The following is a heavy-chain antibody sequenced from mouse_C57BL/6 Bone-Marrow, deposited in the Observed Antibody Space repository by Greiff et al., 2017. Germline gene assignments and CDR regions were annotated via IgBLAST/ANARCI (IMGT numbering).Heavy chain of an antibody. CDR1: GYTFTDYY. V-gene: IGHV1-19*01. CDR2: INPYNGGT. CDR3: ARVSQKYYLDY. Sequence: EVQLQQSGPVLVKPGASVKMSCKASGYTFTDYYMNWVKQSHGKSLEWIGVINPYNGGTSYNQKFKGKATLTVDKSSSTAYMKLNSLTSEDSAVYDCARVSQKYYLDYWGQGTTLTVSS. J-gene: IGHJ2*01.